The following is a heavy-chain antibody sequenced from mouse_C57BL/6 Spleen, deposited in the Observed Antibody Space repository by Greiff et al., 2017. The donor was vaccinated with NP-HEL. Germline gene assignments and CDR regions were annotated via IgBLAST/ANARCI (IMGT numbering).Heavy chain of an antibody. CDR1: GYSITSGYY. CDR2: ISYDGSN. V-gene: IGHV3-6*01. J-gene: IGHJ1*03. Sequence: EVQLQQSGPGLVKPSQSLSLTCSVTGYSITSGYYWNWIRQFPGNKLEWMGYISYDGSNNYNPSLKNRISITRDTSKNQFFLKLNSVTTEDTATYYCARDFDVWGTGTTVTVSS. CDR3: ARDFDV.